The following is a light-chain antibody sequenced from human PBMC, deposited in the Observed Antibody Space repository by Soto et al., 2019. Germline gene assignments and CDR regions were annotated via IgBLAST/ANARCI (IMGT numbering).Light chain of an antibody. CDR2: AAS. CDR1: QSISSY. CDR3: QQSYSTPIT. J-gene: IGKJ5*01. Sequence: DIQMTQSPSSLSASVGDRVTITCRASQSISSYLNWYQQKPGKAPKLLIYAASSLQSGVPSRFXGXGSGXXXXXXXXSXXXXDFATYYCQQSYSTPITFGQGTRLEIK. V-gene: IGKV1-39*01.